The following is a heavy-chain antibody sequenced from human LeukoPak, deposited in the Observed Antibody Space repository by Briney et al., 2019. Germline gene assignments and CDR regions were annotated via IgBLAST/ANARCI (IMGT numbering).Heavy chain of an antibody. J-gene: IGHJ4*02. Sequence: GGSLRLSCAASGFTFSHYAMSWVRQAPGKGLEWISGISGSGGSTYYADSVRGRFTISRDNSKDTLYLQVSSLRAEDTAVYYCAKGVYSTSWWSVDYWGQGTLVTVSS. CDR2: ISGSGGST. D-gene: IGHD2-2*01. CDR3: AKGVYSTSWWSVDY. CDR1: GFTFSHYA. V-gene: IGHV3-23*01.